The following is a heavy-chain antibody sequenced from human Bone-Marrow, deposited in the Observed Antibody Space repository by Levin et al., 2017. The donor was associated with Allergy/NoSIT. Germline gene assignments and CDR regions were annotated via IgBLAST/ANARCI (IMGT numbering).Heavy chain of an antibody. V-gene: IGHV3-66*01. Sequence: HAGGSLRLSCAASGFIVSNNQMTWVRQAPGKGPEWVSIIYSGGSTYYADSVKGRFTIPRDSSKNTLYLHMNSLRAEETAVYYGARNTDTLMVTGDVWGQGTLVTVSS. CDR3: ARNTDTLMVTGDV. CDR1: GFIVSNNQ. CDR2: IYSGGST. J-gene: IGHJ1*01. D-gene: IGHD5-18*01.